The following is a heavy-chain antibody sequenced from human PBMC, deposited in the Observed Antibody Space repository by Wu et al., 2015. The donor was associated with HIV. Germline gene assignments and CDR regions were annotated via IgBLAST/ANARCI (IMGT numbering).Heavy chain of an antibody. D-gene: IGHD5-12*01. CDR3: ARGLTVSGTITLAT. V-gene: IGHV1-8*01. J-gene: IGHJ4*02. CDR1: GYTFTNFD. Sequence: QVQLVQSGAEVKKPGASVKVSCKASGYTFTNFDINWVRLATGQGLEYMGWMSPSSGDTGYAQKFQGRLTMTRNTSTNTAYMELSSLRSEDTAVYYCARGLTVSGTITLATWGQGVLVTVSS. CDR2: MSPSSGDT.